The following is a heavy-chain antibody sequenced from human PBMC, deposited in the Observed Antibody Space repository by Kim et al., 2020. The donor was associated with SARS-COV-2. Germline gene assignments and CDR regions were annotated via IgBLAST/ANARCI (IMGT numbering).Heavy chain of an antibody. V-gene: IGHV3-21*01. D-gene: IGHD1-26*01. J-gene: IGHJ3*02. CDR2: ISSSSSYI. Sequence: GGSLRLSCAASGFTFSSYSMNWVRQAPGKGLEWVSSISSSSSYIYYADSVKGRFTISRDNAKNSLYLQMNSLRAEDTAVYYCAREYWVGATRQGAFDIWGQGTMVTVSS. CDR3: AREYWVGATRQGAFDI. CDR1: GFTFSSYS.